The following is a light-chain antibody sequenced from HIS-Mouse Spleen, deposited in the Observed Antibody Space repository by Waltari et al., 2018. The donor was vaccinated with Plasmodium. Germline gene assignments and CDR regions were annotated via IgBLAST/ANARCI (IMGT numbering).Light chain of an antibody. J-gene: IGLJ2*01. CDR3: SSYTSSSTLE. Sequence: QSALTQPASVSGSPGQSITISCTGTSSDVGGYNYVSWYQQHPGKAPKLMVYDVSNRPSGVSKRFSGSKYGNTASLTISGLQAEDEADYYCSSYTSSSTLEFGGGTKLTVL. CDR2: DVS. CDR1: SSDVGGYNY. V-gene: IGLV2-14*03.